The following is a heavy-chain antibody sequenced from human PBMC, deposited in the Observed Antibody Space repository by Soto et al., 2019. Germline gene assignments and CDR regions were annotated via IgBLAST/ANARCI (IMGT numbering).Heavy chain of an antibody. CDR2: ITGSGGST. V-gene: IGHV3-23*01. CDR1: GFTFTSNT. J-gene: IGHJ4*02. D-gene: IGHD3-10*01. Sequence: EVQLLESGGGLVHPGGSLRLSGAASGFTFTSNTIPGVRQAPGKGLEWVSGITGSGGSTYYADPVKGRFTISRDNSRNTLYLQMNSLRAEDTALYYCAKDLFGSGPIDYWGQGTLVTVSS. CDR3: AKDLFGSGPIDY.